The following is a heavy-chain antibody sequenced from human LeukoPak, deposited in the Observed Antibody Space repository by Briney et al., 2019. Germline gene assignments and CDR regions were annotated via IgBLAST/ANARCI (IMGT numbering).Heavy chain of an antibody. Sequence: PSETLSLTCTVSGDSISGSSYYWGWIRQPPGKGLEWIGSIYYTGSTYYNPSLKSRVTISVDTSKNQFSLKLSSVTAADTAVYYCARAKQWLVWGQGTLVTVSS. J-gene: IGHJ4*02. CDR2: IYYTGST. CDR1: GDSISGSSYY. D-gene: IGHD6-19*01. V-gene: IGHV4-39*07. CDR3: ARAKQWLV.